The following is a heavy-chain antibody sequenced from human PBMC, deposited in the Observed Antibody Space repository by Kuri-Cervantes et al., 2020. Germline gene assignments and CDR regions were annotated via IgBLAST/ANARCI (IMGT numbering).Heavy chain of an antibody. D-gene: IGHD5-18*01. Sequence: GSLRLSCAVSGGSISSSNWWSWVRQPPGKGLEWIGEIYHSGSTNYNPSLKSRVTTSVDKSKNQFSLKLSSVTAADTAVYYCARDPLGYSYGYYFDYWGQGTLVTVSS. CDR2: IYHSGST. CDR1: GGSISSSNW. V-gene: IGHV4-4*02. CDR3: ARDPLGYSYGYYFDY. J-gene: IGHJ4*02.